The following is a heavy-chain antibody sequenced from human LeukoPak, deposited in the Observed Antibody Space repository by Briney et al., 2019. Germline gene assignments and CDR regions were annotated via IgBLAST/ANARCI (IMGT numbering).Heavy chain of an antibody. D-gene: IGHD1-7*01. CDR3: ARGNRGTTPVLGYYYYMDV. Sequence: SETLSLTCAVYGGSFSGYYWSWLRQPPGKGLEWIGEINHSGSTNYNASFKSRVTISVDTSKNQFSRKLSSVTAADTAVYYCARGNRGTTPVLGYYYYMDVWGKGTTVTVSS. V-gene: IGHV4-34*01. CDR2: INHSGST. CDR1: GGSFSGYY. J-gene: IGHJ6*03.